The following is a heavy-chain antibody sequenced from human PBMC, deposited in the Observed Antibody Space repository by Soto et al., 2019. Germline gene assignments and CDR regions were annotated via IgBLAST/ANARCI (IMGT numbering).Heavy chain of an antibody. CDR3: ARLIGSSYRSLGWFDP. V-gene: IGHV4-59*08. J-gene: IGHJ5*02. Sequence: SETLSLTCTVSGGSISSYYWSWIRQPPGKGLEWIGYIYYSGSTNYNPSLKSRVTISVDTSKNQFSLKLSSVTAADTAVYYCARLIGSSYRSLGWFDPWGQGTLVTVSS. CDR2: IYYSGST. CDR1: GGSISSYY. D-gene: IGHD3-16*02.